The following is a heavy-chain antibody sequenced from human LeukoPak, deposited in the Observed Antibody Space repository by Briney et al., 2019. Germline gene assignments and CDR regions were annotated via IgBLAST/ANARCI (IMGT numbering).Heavy chain of an antibody. D-gene: IGHD2-2*01. CDR1: GGSFSGYY. Sequence: SETLSLTCAVYGGSFSGYYWSWIRQSPGKGLEWIGEINHSGSTNYNPSLKSRVTISVDTSKNQFSPKLSSVTAADTAVYYCARAYNRYCSSTSCYRFDPWGQGTLVTVSS. V-gene: IGHV4-34*01. J-gene: IGHJ5*02. CDR2: INHSGST. CDR3: ARAYNRYCSSTSCYRFDP.